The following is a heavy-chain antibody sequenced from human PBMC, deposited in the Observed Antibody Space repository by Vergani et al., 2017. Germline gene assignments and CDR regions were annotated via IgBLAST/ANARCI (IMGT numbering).Heavy chain of an antibody. D-gene: IGHD6-25*01. J-gene: IGHJ3*02. V-gene: IGHV3-9*03. CDR2: ISWNSGSI. CDR1: GFTFDDYA. CDR3: AKVSDSSGAFDI. Sequence: VQLVESGGGVVQPGRSLRLSCAASGFTFDDYAMHWVRQAPGKGLEWVSGISWNSGSIGYADSVKGRFTISRDNAKNSLYLQMNSLRAEDMALYYCAKVSDSSGAFDIWGQGTMVTVSS.